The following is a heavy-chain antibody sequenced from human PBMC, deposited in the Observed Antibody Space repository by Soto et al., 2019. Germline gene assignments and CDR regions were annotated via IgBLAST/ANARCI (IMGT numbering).Heavy chain of an antibody. CDR1: GFTFSSYA. CDR2: ISGSGGST. Sequence: GGSLRLSCAASGFTFSSYAMSWVRQAPGKGLEWVSAISGSGGSTYYADSVKGRFTISRDNSKNTLYLQMNSLRAEDTAVYYCAGPYYGSGSPIFDYWGQGTLVTVSS. V-gene: IGHV3-23*01. D-gene: IGHD3-10*01. CDR3: AGPYYGSGSPIFDY. J-gene: IGHJ4*02.